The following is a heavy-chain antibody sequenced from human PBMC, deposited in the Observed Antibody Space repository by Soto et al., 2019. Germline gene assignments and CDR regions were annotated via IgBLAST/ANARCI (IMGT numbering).Heavy chain of an antibody. CDR1: GGSISSGGYS. J-gene: IGHJ4*02. Sequence: SETLSLTCAVSGGSISSGGYSWSWIRQPPGKGLELIGYIYHSGSTYYNPSLKSRVTISVDRSKNQFSLKLSSVTAADTAVYYCARVMMYYFDYWGQGTLVTVSS. CDR3: ARVMMYYFDY. V-gene: IGHV4-30-2*01. CDR2: IYHSGST. D-gene: IGHD3-16*01.